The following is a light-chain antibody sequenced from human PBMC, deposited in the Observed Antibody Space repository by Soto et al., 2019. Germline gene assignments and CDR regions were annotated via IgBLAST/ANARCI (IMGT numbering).Light chain of an antibody. CDR1: QAIRSY. CDR3: QQLNSYPRT. V-gene: IGKV1-9*01. CDR2: TAS. Sequence: DIQMTQSPSSLSASVGDRVTITCRASQAIRSYLAWYQQKPGKAPNLLIYTASTLQSGVPSRFSGSGSGTEFTLTISSLQPEDFATYYCQQLNSYPRTFGQGTKVDIK. J-gene: IGKJ1*01.